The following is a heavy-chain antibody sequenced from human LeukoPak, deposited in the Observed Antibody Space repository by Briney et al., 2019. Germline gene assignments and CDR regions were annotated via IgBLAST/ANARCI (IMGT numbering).Heavy chain of an antibody. CDR3: VASVGSIGFFDY. J-gene: IGHJ4*02. CDR1: GGSFSGYY. Sequence: SETLSLTCAVYGGSFSGYYWSWIRQPPGKGLEWIGEINHSGSTNYNPSLKSRVTISVDTSKNQFSLKLSSVTAADTAVYYCVASVGSIGFFDYWGQGTLVTVSS. D-gene: IGHD3-16*02. CDR2: INHSGST. V-gene: IGHV4-34*01.